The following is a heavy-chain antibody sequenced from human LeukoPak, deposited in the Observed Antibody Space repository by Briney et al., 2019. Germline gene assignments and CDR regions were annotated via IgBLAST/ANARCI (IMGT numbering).Heavy chain of an antibody. Sequence: GGSVTVSCPASGHTFTTYRISWGRQAPGQGREWMGWSSPYKGNTNYAQKLRGRVTMTTDTSTSTAYMELRSLRSDDTAVYYCARGGTSGWRTPNDDYWGQGTLVTVSS. V-gene: IGHV1-18*01. CDR3: ARGGTSGWRTPNDDY. J-gene: IGHJ4*02. CDR2: SSPYKGNT. CDR1: GHTFTTYR. D-gene: IGHD6-19*01.